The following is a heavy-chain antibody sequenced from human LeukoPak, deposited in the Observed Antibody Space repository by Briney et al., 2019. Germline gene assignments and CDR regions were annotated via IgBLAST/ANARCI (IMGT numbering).Heavy chain of an antibody. CDR3: ARAQQQLVDGIRAFGPDY. J-gene: IGHJ4*02. V-gene: IGHV1-2*02. Sequence: GASVKVSCKASGYSFSGYYMQWVRQAPGQGLEWMGWINPKSGDTYYAQKFQGRVTMTRDTSISTAYMELSRLRSDDTAVYYCARAQQQLVDGIRAFGPDYWGQGTLVTVSS. D-gene: IGHD6-13*01. CDR2: INPKSGDT. CDR1: GYSFSGYY.